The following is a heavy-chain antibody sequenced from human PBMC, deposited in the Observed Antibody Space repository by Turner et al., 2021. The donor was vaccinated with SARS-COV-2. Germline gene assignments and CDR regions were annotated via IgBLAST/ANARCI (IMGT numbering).Heavy chain of an antibody. J-gene: IGHJ4*02. D-gene: IGHD4-17*01. Sequence: QVQLVESGGGVVQPGRSLRLSCAASGFTFSSYGLHWVGKAQGKGLEWGADRRYDGSNKFDADCVKGRFTNSRDNSKNTLYLQMNSLRAEDTAVYYCGRDADYGGNPGGFDYWGQGTLVTVSS. CDR3: GRDADYGGNPGGFDY. CDR2: RRYDGSNK. CDR1: GFTFSSYG. V-gene: IGHV3-33*01.